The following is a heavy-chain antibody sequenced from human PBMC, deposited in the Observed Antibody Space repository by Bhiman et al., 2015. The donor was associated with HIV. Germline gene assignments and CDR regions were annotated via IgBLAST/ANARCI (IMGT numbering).Heavy chain of an antibody. CDR2: INSDGTST. V-gene: IGHV3-74*01. CDR1: GFTFSNYW. Sequence: EVQLVESGGGLVQPGGSLRLSCAASGFTFSNYWMHWVRQAPGKGLVWVSRINSDGTSTTYADSVKGRFTISRDSAKNTLYLQMNSLRAEDTAVYYCARGPLNYYFDYWGQGTLVTVS. CDR3: ARGPLNYYFDY. D-gene: IGHD1-7*01. J-gene: IGHJ4*02.